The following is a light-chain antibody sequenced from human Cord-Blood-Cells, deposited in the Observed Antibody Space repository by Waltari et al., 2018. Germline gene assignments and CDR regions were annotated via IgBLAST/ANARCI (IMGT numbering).Light chain of an antibody. CDR3: QQYYSTPLT. CDR1: HRVLYSSNNKNY. CDR2: WAS. J-gene: IGKJ4*01. V-gene: IGKV4-1*01. Sequence: DIVMTQSPDSLAVSLCERATTNCKSSHRVLYSSNNKNYLAWYQQKPGQPPKLLIYWASTRESGVPDRFSGSGSGTDFTLTISSLQAEDVAVYYCQQYYSTPLTFGGGTKVEIK.